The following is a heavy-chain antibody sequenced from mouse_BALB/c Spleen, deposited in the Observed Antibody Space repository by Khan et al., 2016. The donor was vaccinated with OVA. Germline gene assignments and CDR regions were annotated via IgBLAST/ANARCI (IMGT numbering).Heavy chain of an antibody. CDR1: VFFLSTFG. Sequence: EVELVESVGVLVKTGGSLKFSCASSVFFLSTFGMSWVRLTSDKRLECVATFSSGGHYIYYIDSVLGRFTISRDNAKNNLDLQMTSLRSEDTAKYYWERLAYYYNSEGVAYWSRGTLVTVSA. J-gene: IGHJ3*01. CDR2: FSSGGHYI. D-gene: IGHD1-1*02. CDR3: ERLAYYYNSEGVAY. V-gene: IGHV5-6*01.